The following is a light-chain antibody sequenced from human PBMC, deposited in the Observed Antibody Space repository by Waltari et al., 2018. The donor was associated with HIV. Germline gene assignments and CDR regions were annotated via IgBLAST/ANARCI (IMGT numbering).Light chain of an antibody. V-gene: IGLV2-8*01. Sequence: QSALTQPLSASGSPGQSVTISCNGTSSDVGGYDYVSWYHKHQGKAPKLMLYDVTKRPSGVPDRFSGSKSGSTASLTLSGLQAEDEADYYCSSYAGSNNLIFGGGTKLTVL. J-gene: IGLJ2*01. CDR3: SSYAGSNNLI. CDR2: DVT. CDR1: SSDVGGYDY.